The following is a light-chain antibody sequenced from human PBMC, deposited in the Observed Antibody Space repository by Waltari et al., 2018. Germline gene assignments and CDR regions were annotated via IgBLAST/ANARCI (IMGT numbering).Light chain of an antibody. V-gene: IGLV1-47*01. J-gene: IGLJ3*02. Sequence: SVLTQPPSASGTPGQTVTIPCSGSSSNIGGNFVYWYQQLPGMAPQLLIYNNNQRPSGVPDRFSGSKSGTSASLAISGLRSDDEAEYYCAAWDDNLTGPLFGGGTKVTVL. CDR1: SSNIGGNF. CDR3: AAWDDNLTGPL. CDR2: NNN.